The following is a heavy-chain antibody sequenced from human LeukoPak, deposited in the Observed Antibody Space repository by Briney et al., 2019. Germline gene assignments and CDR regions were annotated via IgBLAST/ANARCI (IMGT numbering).Heavy chain of an antibody. Sequence: GGSLRLSCAASGFTFSSYAMSWVRQAPGKGLEWVSAISGSGGSTYYADSVKGRFTISRDNSKNTLYLQMNSLRAEDTAVYYCAKDWVRENDFWSGYSYYYGMDVWGQGTTVTVSS. CDR1: GFTFSSYA. D-gene: IGHD3-3*01. J-gene: IGHJ6*02. CDR2: ISGSGGST. CDR3: AKDWVRENDFWSGYSYYYGMDV. V-gene: IGHV3-23*01.